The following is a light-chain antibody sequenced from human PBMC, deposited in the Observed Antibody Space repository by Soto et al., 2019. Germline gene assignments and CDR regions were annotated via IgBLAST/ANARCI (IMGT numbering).Light chain of an antibody. CDR3: QQYDNLPPYT. Sequence: DIQMTQSPCSLSASVGDRVTITCQASQDISNYLNWYQHKPGKAPKLLIYDASNLETGVPSRFSGSGSGTDFTFTISNLQPEHIATYYCQQYDNLPPYTFGQGTKLEIK. J-gene: IGKJ2*01. V-gene: IGKV1-33*01. CDR1: QDISNY. CDR2: DAS.